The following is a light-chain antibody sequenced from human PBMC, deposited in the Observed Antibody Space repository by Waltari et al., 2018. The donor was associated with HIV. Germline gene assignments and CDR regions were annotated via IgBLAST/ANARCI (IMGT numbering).Light chain of an antibody. J-gene: IGLJ2*01. CDR3: SSADANGLI. CDR1: AFPKTH. Sequence: SYELTQPPSVSVYRGQPARNPCSGDAFPKTHVYWYQQKSGEAPLLVIYEDSKRPSGIPDRVSGFSSGTMATLTISGAHVDDEADYYCSSADANGLIFGGGTKLTVL. V-gene: IGLV3-10*01. CDR2: EDS.